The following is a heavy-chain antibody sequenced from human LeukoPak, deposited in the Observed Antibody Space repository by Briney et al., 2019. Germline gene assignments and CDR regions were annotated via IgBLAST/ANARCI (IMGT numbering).Heavy chain of an antibody. J-gene: IGHJ5*02. CDR1: GFTFSNAW. CDR3: ATDFYDST. D-gene: IGHD3-22*01. CDR2: IRSNSDGGTI. Sequence: GGSLRLSCATSGFTFSNAWMYWVRQAPGKGLEWVGRIRSNSDGGTIDYAAPVKGRFTLSRDDSKTTLYLQMNSLQTEDTAVYYCATDFYDSTWGQGTLVTVSS. V-gene: IGHV3-15*07.